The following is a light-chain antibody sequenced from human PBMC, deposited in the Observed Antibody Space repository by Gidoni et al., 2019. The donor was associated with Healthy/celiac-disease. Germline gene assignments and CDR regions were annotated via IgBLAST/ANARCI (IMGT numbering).Light chain of an antibody. V-gene: IGKV2-28*01. CDR1: QSLLHSNGYNY. CDR2: LGS. Sequence: DIVMPQSPLPLPVPPGAPASISCRSSQSLLHSNGYNYLDWYLQKPGQSPQLLIYLGSNRASGVPDRLSGSGSGTDFTLKISRVEAEDVGVYYCMQALQPSFGQGKRLEIK. CDR3: MQALQPS. J-gene: IGKJ5*01.